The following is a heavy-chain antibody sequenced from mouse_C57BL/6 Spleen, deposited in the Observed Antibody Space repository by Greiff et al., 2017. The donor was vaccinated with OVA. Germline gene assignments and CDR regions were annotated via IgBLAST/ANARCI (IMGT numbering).Heavy chain of an antibody. V-gene: IGHV2-5*01. D-gene: IGHD1-1*01. J-gene: IGHJ2*01. Sequence: VQLQQSGPGLVQPSQSLSITCTVSGFSLTSYGVHWVRQSPGKGLEWLGVIWRGGSTDYNAAFMSRLSITKDNSKSQVFFKMNSLQADDTAIYYCAKNSGSRSSYFDYWGQGTTRTVSS. CDR3: AKNSGSRSSYFDY. CDR2: IWRGGST. CDR1: GFSLTSYG.